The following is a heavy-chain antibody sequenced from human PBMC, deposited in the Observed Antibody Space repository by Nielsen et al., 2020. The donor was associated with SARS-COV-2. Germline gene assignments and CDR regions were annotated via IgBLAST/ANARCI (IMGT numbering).Heavy chain of an antibody. CDR2: IKQDGSEK. J-gene: IGHJ4*02. CDR1: GFTFSSYW. Sequence: GGSLRLSCAASGFTFSSYWMSWVRQAPGKGLEWVANIKQDGSEKYYVDSVKGRFTISRDNAKNSPYLQMNSLRAEDTAVYYCARDTVSTYYYDSSGYFRYWGQGTLVTVSS. D-gene: IGHD3-22*01. CDR3: ARDTVSTYYYDSSGYFRY. V-gene: IGHV3-7*01.